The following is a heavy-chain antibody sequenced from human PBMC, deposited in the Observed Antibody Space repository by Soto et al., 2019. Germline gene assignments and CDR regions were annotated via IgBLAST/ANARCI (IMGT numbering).Heavy chain of an antibody. CDR3: ARDSPPPRE. CDR1: GYTFASYA. J-gene: IGHJ4*02. CDR2: ISAYNGNT. Sequence: QVQLVQSGAEVKKPGASVKVSCKASGYTFASYAISWVRQAPGQGLEWMGWISAYNGNTNYAHKLQGRVTMTTDTPTTKDNLELRSLRSDDTAVYYCARDSPPPREWGQGTLVTVSS. V-gene: IGHV1-18*01.